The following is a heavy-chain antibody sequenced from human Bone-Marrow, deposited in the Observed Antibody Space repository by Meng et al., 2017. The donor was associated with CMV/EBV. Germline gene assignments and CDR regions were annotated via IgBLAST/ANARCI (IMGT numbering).Heavy chain of an antibody. CDR1: GFSLSDYS. J-gene: IGHJ4*02. Sequence: GGSLRLSCAASGFSLSDYSMHWVRQAPGKGLEWVAFITRNNLIYYADSLEGRFTISRDNGRNSLYLQVRSLRDEDTAVYYCARDPDRDLGGSGRCLDCWGQGTLVTVSS. D-gene: IGHD3-10*01. CDR3: ARDPDRDLGGSGRCLDC. V-gene: IGHV3-69-1*01. CDR2: ITRNNLI.